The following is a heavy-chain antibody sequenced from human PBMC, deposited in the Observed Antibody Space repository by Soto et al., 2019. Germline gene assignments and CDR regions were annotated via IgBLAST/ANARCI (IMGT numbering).Heavy chain of an antibody. CDR2: IYYSGST. D-gene: IGHD3-22*01. Sequence: PSETLSLTCTVSGGSISSGDYYWSWIRQPPGKGLEWIGYIYYSGSTYYNPSLKSRVTISVDTSKNQFSLKLSSVTAADTAVYYCARDAYYYDSSGYSSWYFDYWGQGTLVTVSS. CDR3: ARDAYYYDSSGYSSWYFDY. CDR1: GGSISSGDYY. J-gene: IGHJ4*02. V-gene: IGHV4-30-4*01.